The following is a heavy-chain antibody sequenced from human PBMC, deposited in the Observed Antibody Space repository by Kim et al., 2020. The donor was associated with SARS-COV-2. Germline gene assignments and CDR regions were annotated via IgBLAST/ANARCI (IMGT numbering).Heavy chain of an antibody. V-gene: IGHV3-21*01. Sequence: GGSLRLSCAASRFTFPTYHMNWVRQAPGKGLEWVSSISFSGTYIYYADSVRGRFTISRDNAKESLSLQMNRLRAEDTGVYYFARFDGNGLDVWGKGSPV. CDR2: ISFSGTYI. J-gene: IGHJ6*04. CDR3: ARFDGNGLDV. CDR1: RFTFPTYH. D-gene: IGHD3-9*01.